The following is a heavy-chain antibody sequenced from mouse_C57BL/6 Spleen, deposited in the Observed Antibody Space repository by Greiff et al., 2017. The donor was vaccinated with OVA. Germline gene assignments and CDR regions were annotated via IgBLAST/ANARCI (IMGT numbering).Heavy chain of an antibody. CDR3: ARSEGYSNYVLFDY. V-gene: IGHV1-81*01. CDR1: GYTFTSYG. J-gene: IGHJ2*01. D-gene: IGHD2-5*01. CDR2: IYPRSGNT. Sequence: QVQLKESGAELARPGASVKLSCKASGYTFTSYGISWVKQRTGQGLEWIGEIYPRSGNTYYNEKFKGKATLTADKSTSTAYMELSSLTSEDSAVYFCARSEGYSNYVLFDYWGQGTTLTVSA.